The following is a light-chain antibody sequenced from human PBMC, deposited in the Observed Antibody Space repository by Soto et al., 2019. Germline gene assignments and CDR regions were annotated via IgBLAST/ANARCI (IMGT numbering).Light chain of an antibody. CDR1: QSISRQ. CDR2: DDS. Sequence: DIQMTQSPSTLSSSVGDRVTITCRASQSISRQLAWYQQKPGKAPKVLIYDDSTLESGVPSRFSGSGSETEFTLTISGLQPDDFATYCCQHYSLVWAFGLGTKVDSK. V-gene: IGKV1-5*01. CDR3: QHYSLVWA. J-gene: IGKJ1*01.